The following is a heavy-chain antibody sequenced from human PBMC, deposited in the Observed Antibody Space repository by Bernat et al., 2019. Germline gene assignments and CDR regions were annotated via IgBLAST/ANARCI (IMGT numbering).Heavy chain of an antibody. J-gene: IGHJ4*02. CDR3: AREGWELLSSFDY. CDR2: IIPIFGTA. CDR1: GGTFSSYA. Sequence: QVQLVQSGAEVKKPGSSVKVACKASGGTFSSYAISWVRQAPGQGLEWMGGIIPIFGTANYAQKFQGRVTITADESTSTAYMGLSSLSSEDTAVYYWAREGWELLSSFDYWGQGTLVTVSS. D-gene: IGHD1-26*01. V-gene: IGHV1-69*01.